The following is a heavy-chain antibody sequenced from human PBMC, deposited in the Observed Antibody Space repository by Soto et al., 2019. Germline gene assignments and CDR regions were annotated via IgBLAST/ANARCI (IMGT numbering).Heavy chain of an antibody. CDR1: GFSLSTGGVG. CDR3: AHTLPNYDFWSGYYGGVYLDY. V-gene: IGHV2-5*02. D-gene: IGHD3-3*01. Sequence: SGPTLVNPTQTLTLTCTFSGFSLSTGGVGVGWIRQPPGKALEWLALIYWDDDKRYSPSLKSRLTITKDTSKNQVVLTMTNMDPVDTATYYCAHTLPNYDFWSGYYGGVYLDYWGQGTLVTVSS. J-gene: IGHJ4*02. CDR2: IYWDDDK.